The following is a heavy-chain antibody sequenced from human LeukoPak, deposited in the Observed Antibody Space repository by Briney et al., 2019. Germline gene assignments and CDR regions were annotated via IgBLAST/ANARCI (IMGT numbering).Heavy chain of an antibody. J-gene: IGHJ6*02. V-gene: IGHV4-31*03. CDR2: IYYSGST. D-gene: IGHD1-26*01. CDR1: GGSICSGGYY. CDR3: ARAGESRYYYGMDV. Sequence: SQTLSLTCTVSGGSICSGGYYWSWIRQHPGKGLEWIGYIYYSGSTYYNPSLKSRVTISVDTSKNQFSLKLSSVTAADTAVYYCARAGESRYYYGMDVWGQGTTVTVSS.